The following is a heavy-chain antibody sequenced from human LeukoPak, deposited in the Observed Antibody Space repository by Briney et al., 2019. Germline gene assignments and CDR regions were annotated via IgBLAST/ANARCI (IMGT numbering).Heavy chain of an antibody. D-gene: IGHD2-21*02. CDR1: GFTFSKYA. Sequence: PGGSLRLSCAASGFTFSKYAMSRVRQAPGKGLEWVSGISDSGGRTYYADSVKGRFTISRDNSKNTLYLQMNSLRAEDTAVYYCAKHSVSYGDSRPDSWGQGTLVTVSS. CDR2: ISDSGGRT. J-gene: IGHJ4*02. V-gene: IGHV3-23*01. CDR3: AKHSVSYGDSRPDS.